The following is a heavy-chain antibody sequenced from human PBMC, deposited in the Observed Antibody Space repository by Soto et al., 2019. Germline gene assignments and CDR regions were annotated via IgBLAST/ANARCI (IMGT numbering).Heavy chain of an antibody. V-gene: IGHV3-33*01. D-gene: IGHD2-2*01. CDR1: GFSFSDYD. CDR3: ARDPGYCSSTSCYPPAYGMDV. J-gene: IGHJ6*02. Sequence: GGSLRLSCAASGFSFSDYDMHWVRQAPGKGLEWVAIIWYDGSNKYYADSVKGRFTISRDNAKNSLYLQMNSLRAEDAAVYYCARDPGYCSSTSCYPPAYGMDVWGQGTTVTVS. CDR2: IWYDGSNK.